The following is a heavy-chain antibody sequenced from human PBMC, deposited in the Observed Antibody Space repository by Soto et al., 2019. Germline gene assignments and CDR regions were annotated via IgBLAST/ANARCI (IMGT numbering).Heavy chain of an antibody. CDR3: ASGEWLRFDY. Sequence: SETLSLTCTVSGGSISSYYWSWIRQPPGKGLEWIGYIYYSGSTNYNPSLKSRVTISVDTSKNQFSLKLSSVTAADTAVYYCASGEWLRFDYWGQGTLVTVSS. V-gene: IGHV4-59*01. CDR2: IYYSGST. J-gene: IGHJ4*02. CDR1: GGSISSYY. D-gene: IGHD5-12*01.